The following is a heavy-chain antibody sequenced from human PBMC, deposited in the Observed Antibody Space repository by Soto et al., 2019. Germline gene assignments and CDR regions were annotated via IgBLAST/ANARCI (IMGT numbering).Heavy chain of an antibody. D-gene: IGHD6-19*01. V-gene: IGHV3-7*01. CDR2: IKQDGSDK. Sequence: GGSLRLSCAASGFTFSSYWMSWVRQAPGKGLEWVANIKQDGSDKYYVDSVKGRFTISRDNAKNSLYLQMNSLRAEDTAVYYCANKGGDSSGWQKEDYFDYWGQGTLVTVSS. J-gene: IGHJ4*02. CDR3: ANKGGDSSGWQKEDYFDY. CDR1: GFTFSSYW.